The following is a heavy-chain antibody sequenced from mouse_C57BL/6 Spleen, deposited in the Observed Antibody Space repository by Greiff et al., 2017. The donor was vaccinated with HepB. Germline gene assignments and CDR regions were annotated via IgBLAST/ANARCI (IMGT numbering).Heavy chain of an antibody. D-gene: IGHD3-2*02. CDR3: TPAQVYYYAMDY. CDR2: IDPETGGT. Sequence: VKLMESGAELVRPGASVTLSCKASGYTFTDYEMHWVKQTPVHGLEWIGAIDPETGGTAYNQKFKGKAILTADKSSSTAYMELRSLTSEDSAVYYCTPAQVYYYAMDYWGQGTSVTVSS. J-gene: IGHJ4*01. V-gene: IGHV1-15*01. CDR1: GYTFTDYE.